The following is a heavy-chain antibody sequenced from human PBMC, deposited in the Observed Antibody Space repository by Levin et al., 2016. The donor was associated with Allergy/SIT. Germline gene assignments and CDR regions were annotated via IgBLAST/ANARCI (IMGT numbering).Heavy chain of an antibody. CDR1: GFIFSDSW. V-gene: IGHV3-74*01. J-gene: IGHJ5*02. CDR3: TKVGYNGGYNWFDP. Sequence: GESLKISCAASGFIFSDSWMHWVRQAPGKGLVWVSRINGDGSSTDYADSVKGRFTISRDNSKNTLYLQMNSLRTEDTAVYYCTKVGYNGGYNWFDPWGQGTLVTVSS. CDR2: INGDGSST. D-gene: IGHD5-18*01.